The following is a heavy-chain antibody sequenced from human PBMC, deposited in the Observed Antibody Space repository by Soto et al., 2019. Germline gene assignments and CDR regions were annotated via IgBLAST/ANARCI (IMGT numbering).Heavy chain of an antibody. CDR1: GFTFNNYA. CDR2: ISNTGGGT. V-gene: IGHV3-23*01. CDR3: ANDRLAGNFDY. Sequence: EVQLLDSGGGLVQPGGSLGLSCAASGFTFNNYAMNWVRQAPGMGLEWVATISNTGGGTYYADSVKGRFTISRDNSKNKLYLQMSSLRVEDTAVYYCANDRLAGNFDYWGQGPQVTVSS. J-gene: IGHJ4*02.